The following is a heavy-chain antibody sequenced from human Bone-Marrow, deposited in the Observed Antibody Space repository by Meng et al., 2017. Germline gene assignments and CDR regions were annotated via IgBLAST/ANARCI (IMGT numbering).Heavy chain of an antibody. V-gene: IGHV4-59*01. CDR3: ARDWGYSSGWYDY. CDR2: IYYSGST. Sequence: SETLSLTCTVSGGSISSYYWSWIRQPPGKGLEWIGYIYYSGSTNYNPSLKSRVTISVDTSKNQFSLKLSSVTAADTAGYYCARDWGYSSGWYDYWGQGTLVTVSS. D-gene: IGHD6-19*01. CDR1: GGSISSYY. J-gene: IGHJ4*02.